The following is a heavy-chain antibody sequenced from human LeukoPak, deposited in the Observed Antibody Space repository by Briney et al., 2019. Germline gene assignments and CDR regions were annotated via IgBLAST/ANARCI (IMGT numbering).Heavy chain of an antibody. Sequence: GGSLRLSCAASGFNFIDYTMNWVRQAPGKGLEWVSSISSSSSYIYYADSVKGRFTISRDNAKNSLYLQMNSLRAEDTAVYYCARVRYCSGGSCYLPSGAFDIWGQGTMVTVSS. CDR3: ARVRYCSGGSCYLPSGAFDI. CDR2: ISSSSSYI. D-gene: IGHD2-15*01. J-gene: IGHJ3*02. CDR1: GFNFIDYT. V-gene: IGHV3-21*01.